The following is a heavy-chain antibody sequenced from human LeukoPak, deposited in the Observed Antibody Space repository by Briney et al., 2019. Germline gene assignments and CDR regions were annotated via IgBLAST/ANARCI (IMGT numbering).Heavy chain of an antibody. J-gene: IGHJ6*02. CDR2: ISYDGSNK. V-gene: IGHV3-30*18. Sequence: SCKVSGYTLTELSMHWVRQAPGKGLEWVAVISYDGSNKYYADSVKGRFTISRDNSKNTLYLQMNSLRAEDTAVYYCAKAPYGSGSYYNPYYYYGMDVWGQGTTVTVSS. D-gene: IGHD3-10*01. CDR3: AKAPYGSGSYYNPYYYYGMDV. CDR1: GYTLTELS.